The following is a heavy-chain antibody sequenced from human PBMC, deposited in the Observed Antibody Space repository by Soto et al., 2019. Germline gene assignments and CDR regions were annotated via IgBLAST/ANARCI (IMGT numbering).Heavy chain of an antibody. CDR1: GGSISSSY. D-gene: IGHD1-26*01. J-gene: IGHJ4*02. CDR3: ARDWSLRSGATTTCYFDY. Sequence: PSETLSLTCTVSGGSISSSYWSWIRQPPGKGLEWIGYIYYSGSTNYNPPLKSRVTISVDTSKSQFSLKLSSVTAADTAVYYCARDWSLRSGATTTCYFDYWGQGTLVTVS. CDR2: IYYSGST. V-gene: IGHV4-59*01.